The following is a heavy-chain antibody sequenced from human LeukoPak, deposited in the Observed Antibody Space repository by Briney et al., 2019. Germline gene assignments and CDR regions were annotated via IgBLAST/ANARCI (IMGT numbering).Heavy chain of an antibody. Sequence: ASVKVSCKASGYTFTSYYMHWVRQAPGQGLEWMGIINPSGGSTSYAQKFQGRVTMTRDMSTSTVYMELNSLRSEDTDVYYCARGRRASGGSCYPGWALHRGNYYYMDVWGKGTTVTISS. V-gene: IGHV1-46*01. CDR1: GYTFTSYY. D-gene: IGHD2-15*01. CDR3: ARGRRASGGSCYPGWALHRGNYYYMDV. J-gene: IGHJ6*03. CDR2: INPSGGST.